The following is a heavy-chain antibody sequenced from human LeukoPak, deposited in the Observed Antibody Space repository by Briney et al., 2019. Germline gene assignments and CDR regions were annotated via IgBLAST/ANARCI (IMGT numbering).Heavy chain of an antibody. J-gene: IGHJ4*02. CDR2: ISWNSGSI. V-gene: IGHV3-9*01. Sequence: PGRSLRLSCAASGFTFDDYAVHWVRQAPGKGLEWVSGISWNSGSIGYADSVKGRFTISRDNAKNSLYLQMNSLRAEDTALYYCAKGSRSGWYVNYWGQGTLVTVSS. CDR1: GFTFDDYA. CDR3: AKGSRSGWYVNY. D-gene: IGHD6-19*01.